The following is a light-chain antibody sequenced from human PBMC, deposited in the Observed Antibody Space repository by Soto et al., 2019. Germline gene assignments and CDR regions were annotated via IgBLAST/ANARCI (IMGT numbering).Light chain of an antibody. V-gene: IGKV3-20*01. CDR3: QHYGNSPT. CDR2: GAY. CDR1: QSVSRGY. J-gene: IGKJ1*01. Sequence: EIVLTQSPGTLSLSPGDGATLSCRASQSVSRGYLAWYQQKPGQAPRLLIYGAYRRAAGIPDRFSGSGSGTDFTLSISRLEPEDFAVYWCQHYGNSPTFGQGTRVQIK.